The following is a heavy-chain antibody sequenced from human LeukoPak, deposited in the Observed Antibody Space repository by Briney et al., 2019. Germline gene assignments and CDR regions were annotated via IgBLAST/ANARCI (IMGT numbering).Heavy chain of an antibody. V-gene: IGHV3-30*04. CDR2: ISYDGSDR. CDR1: GFTFSDYA. D-gene: IGHD5-24*01. CDR3: ARHRDGYNDKSFDY. Sequence: GGSLRLSCAASGFTFSDYAMHWVRQAPGKGLDWVALISYDGSDRYYADSVKGRFTISRDNAKNSLYLQMNSLRAEDTAVYYCARHRDGYNDKSFDYWGQGTLVTVSS. J-gene: IGHJ4*02.